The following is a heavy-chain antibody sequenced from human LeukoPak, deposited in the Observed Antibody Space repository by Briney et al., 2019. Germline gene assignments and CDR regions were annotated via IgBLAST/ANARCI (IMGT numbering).Heavy chain of an antibody. D-gene: IGHD6-6*01. V-gene: IGHV3-23*01. CDR3: AKDAFSSSSTGMFNY. CDR2: ISGSGGST. CDR1: GFTFSSYA. J-gene: IGHJ4*02. Sequence: GGSLRLSCAASGFTFSSYAMSWVRQAPGKGLEWVSAISGSGGSTYYADSVKGRFTISRDNSKNTLYLQMHSLRAEDTAVYYCAKDAFSSSSTGMFNYWGQGTLVTVSS.